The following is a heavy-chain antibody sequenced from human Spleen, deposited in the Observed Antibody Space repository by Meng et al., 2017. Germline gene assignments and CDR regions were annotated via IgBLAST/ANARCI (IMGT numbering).Heavy chain of an antibody. D-gene: IGHD6-19*01. CDR1: GGSFRGYY. V-gene: IGHV4-34*02. Sequence: GHLTHGGTGQFKPSDSLSLPCAVYGGSFRGYYWSWIRQPPGKGLEWIGEINHSGSTNYNPSLKSRVTISVDTSKNQFSLKLSPVTAADTAVYYCARGWWLATSNSNWFDPWGQGTLVTVSS. CDR3: ARGWWLATSNSNWFDP. CDR2: INHSGST. J-gene: IGHJ5*02.